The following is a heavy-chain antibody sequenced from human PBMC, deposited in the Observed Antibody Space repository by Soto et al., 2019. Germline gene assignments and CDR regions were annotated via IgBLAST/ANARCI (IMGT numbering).Heavy chain of an antibody. CDR2: ISSSGSTI. J-gene: IGHJ6*03. CDR3: ARNIVATITLYYYYMDV. CDR1: GFTFSDYY. Sequence: GGSLRLSCAASGFTFSDYYMSWIRQAPGKGLEWVSYISSSGSTIYYADSVKGRFTISRDNAKNSLYLQMNSLRAEDTAVYYCARNIVATITLYYYYMDVWGKGTTVTVSS. V-gene: IGHV3-11*01. D-gene: IGHD5-12*01.